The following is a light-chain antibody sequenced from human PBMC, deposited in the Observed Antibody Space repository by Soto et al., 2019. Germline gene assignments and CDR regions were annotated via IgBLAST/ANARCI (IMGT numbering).Light chain of an antibody. CDR1: QSIISY. Sequence: DIQMTQSPSSLSASVGDRVTITCRPSQSIISYLNWYQQKPGKAPKLLIYAASTSQSGVPSRFSGSGSGTDFTLTISGLQAEDVATYYCQQSYSAPVTFGQGTKLEIK. V-gene: IGKV1-39*01. CDR2: AAS. J-gene: IGKJ2*01. CDR3: QQSYSAPVT.